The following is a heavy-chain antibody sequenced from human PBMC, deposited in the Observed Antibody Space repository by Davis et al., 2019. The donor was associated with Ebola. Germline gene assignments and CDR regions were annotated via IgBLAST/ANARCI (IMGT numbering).Heavy chain of an antibody. V-gene: IGHV1-46*01. CDR1: GYTFTSYY. CDR2: INPSGGST. Sequence: AASVKVSCKASGYTFTSYYMHWVRQAPGQGLEWMGIINPSGGSTSYAQKFQGRVTMTRDTSTSTVYMELSSLRSEDTAVYYCARVVEDSGYDLGFDYWGQGTLVTVSS. D-gene: IGHD5-12*01. J-gene: IGHJ4*02. CDR3: ARVVEDSGYDLGFDY.